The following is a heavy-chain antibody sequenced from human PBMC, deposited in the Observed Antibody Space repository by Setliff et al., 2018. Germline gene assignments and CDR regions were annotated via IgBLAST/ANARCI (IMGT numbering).Heavy chain of an antibody. Sequence: PSETLSLTCAVYGGSFSGYYWGWIRQPPGKGLEWIGEINHSGTTNYNPSLKSRVTISVDTSKNQFSLKLSSVTAADTAVYYCARRSGWPNWFDPWGQGTLVTVSS. V-gene: IGHV4-34*01. CDR1: GGSFSGYY. CDR2: INHSGTT. J-gene: IGHJ5*02. D-gene: IGHD6-19*01. CDR3: ARRSGWPNWFDP.